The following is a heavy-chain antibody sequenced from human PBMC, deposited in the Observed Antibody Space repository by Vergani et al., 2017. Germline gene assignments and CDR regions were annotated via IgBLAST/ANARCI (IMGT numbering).Heavy chain of an antibody. D-gene: IGHD2-15*01. J-gene: IGHJ4*02. V-gene: IGHV4-34*01. Sequence: QVQLQQWGAGLLKPSETLSLTCAVYGGPFSDYYWSWIRQPPGKGLEWIGEINHSGSTNYNPSLKSRVTISIDPSKNQFSLKLSSVTAADTAVYYCARGPGSGGSCYSYWGQGTLVTVSS. CDR1: GGPFSDYY. CDR2: INHSGST. CDR3: ARGPGSGGSCYSY.